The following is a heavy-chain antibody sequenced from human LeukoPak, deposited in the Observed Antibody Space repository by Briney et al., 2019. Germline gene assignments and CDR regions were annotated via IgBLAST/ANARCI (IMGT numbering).Heavy chain of an antibody. CDR1: GFTFSSYA. CDR3: ARAYDSSGYYYYYYGMDV. CDR2: ISYDGSNK. V-gene: IGHV3-30-3*01. J-gene: IGHJ6*02. Sequence: GGSLRLSCAASGFTFSSYAMHWVRQAPGKGLEWVAVISYDGSNKYYADSVKGRFTISIDNSKNTLYLQMNSLRAEDTAVYYCARAYDSSGYYYYYYGMDVWGQGTTVTVSS. D-gene: IGHD3-22*01.